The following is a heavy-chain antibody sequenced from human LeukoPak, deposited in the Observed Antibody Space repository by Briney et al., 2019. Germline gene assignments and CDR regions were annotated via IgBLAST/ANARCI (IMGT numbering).Heavy chain of an antibody. J-gene: IGHJ4*02. V-gene: IGHV3-64*01. D-gene: IGHD5-18*01. CDR1: GFIFSSYA. Sequence: GGSLRLSCAASGFIFSSYAMHWIRQSPGKGLEYVSAISSNGGDTYYANFVKGRFTISRDNSKNTLYIQMGSLRADDMAVYYCARATWIQRWKLFDYWGQGTLVTVSS. CDR3: ARATWIQRWKLFDY. CDR2: ISSNGGDT.